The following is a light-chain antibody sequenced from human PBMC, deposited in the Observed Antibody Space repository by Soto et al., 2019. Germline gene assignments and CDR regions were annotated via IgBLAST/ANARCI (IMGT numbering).Light chain of an antibody. CDR2: AAS. Sequence: AIRMTQSPSSFSASIGDRVTITCRASQGISSYLAWYQQKPGKAPKLLIYAASTLQSGVPSRFSGSGSGTDFTLTISCLQSEDFATYYCQQYYSYPLSFGQGTKVEIK. CDR3: QQYYSYPLS. CDR1: QGISSY. V-gene: IGKV1-8*01. J-gene: IGKJ1*01.